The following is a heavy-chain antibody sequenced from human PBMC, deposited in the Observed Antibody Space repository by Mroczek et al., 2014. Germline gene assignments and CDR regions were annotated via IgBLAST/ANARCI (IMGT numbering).Heavy chain of an antibody. CDR1: GYTLTELS. CDR3: ATAKSDYDFWSGYNVFDY. Sequence: QVQLVQSGAEVKKPGASVKVSCKVSGYTLTELSMHWVRQVPGKGLEWMGGFDPEDGETIYAQKFQGRVTMTEDTSTDTAYMELSSLRSEDTAVYYCATAKSDYDFWSGYNVFDYWGQGTLVTVSS. D-gene: IGHD3-3*01. J-gene: IGHJ4*02. V-gene: IGHV1-24*01. CDR2: FDPEDGET.